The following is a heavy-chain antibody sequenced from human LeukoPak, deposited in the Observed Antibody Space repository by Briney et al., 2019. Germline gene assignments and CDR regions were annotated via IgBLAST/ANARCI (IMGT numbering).Heavy chain of an antibody. CDR1: GFTFSSYV. J-gene: IGHJ4*02. D-gene: IGHD3-10*01. CDR2: ISYDGSNE. Sequence: TGRSLRLSCAASGFTFSSYVMHWVRQAPGKGLEWVAIISYDGSNEYYADSVKGRFTISRDNSKNTLYLQMNSLRAEDTALYYCAKAPGGYFDYWGQGTLVTVSS. CDR3: AKAPGGYFDY. V-gene: IGHV3-30*04.